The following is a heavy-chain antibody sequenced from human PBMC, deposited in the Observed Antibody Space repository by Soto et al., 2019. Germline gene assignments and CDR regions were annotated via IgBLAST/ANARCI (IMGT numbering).Heavy chain of an antibody. Sequence: ASAEPCCNASGDRFTSYARHWARQAPGQRLEWMGWINAGNGNTKYSQKFQGRVTITRDTSASTAYMELSSLRSEDTAVFYCARDLGGWPDYWGQGTLVTVSS. CDR1: GDRFTSYA. CDR3: ARDLGGWPDY. J-gene: IGHJ4*02. D-gene: IGHD2-15*01. V-gene: IGHV1-3*01. CDR2: INAGNGNT.